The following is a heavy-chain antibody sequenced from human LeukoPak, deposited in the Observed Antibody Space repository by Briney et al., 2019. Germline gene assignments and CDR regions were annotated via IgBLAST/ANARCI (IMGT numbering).Heavy chain of an antibody. V-gene: IGHV4-4*09. CDR3: ARLRGGAAYY. J-gene: IGHJ4*02. CDR2: IYTSGST. D-gene: IGHD6-25*01. CDR1: GGSISSYY. Sequence: SETLSLTCTVSGGSISSYYWNWIRQPPGKGLEWIGYIYTSGSTNYNPSLKSRVTISVDTSKNQFSLKLSSVTAADTAVYYCARLRGGAAYYWGQGTLVTVSS.